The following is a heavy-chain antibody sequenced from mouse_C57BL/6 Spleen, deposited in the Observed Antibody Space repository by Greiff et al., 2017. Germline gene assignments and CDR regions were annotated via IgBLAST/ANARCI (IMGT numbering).Heavy chain of an antibody. CDR2: ISYDGSN. Sequence: EVQLQQSGPGLVKPSQSLSLTCSVTGYSITSGYYWNWIRQFPGNKLEWMGYISYDGSNNYNPSPKNRISITRDTSKNQFFLKLNSVTTEDTATYYCARGGSPRFAYWGQGTLVTVSA. CDR3: ARGGSPRFAY. D-gene: IGHD4-1*01. CDR1: GYSITSGYY. V-gene: IGHV3-6*01. J-gene: IGHJ3*01.